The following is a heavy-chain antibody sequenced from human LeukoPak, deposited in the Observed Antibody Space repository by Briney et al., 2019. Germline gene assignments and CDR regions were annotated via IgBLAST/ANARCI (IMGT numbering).Heavy chain of an antibody. D-gene: IGHD6-19*01. CDR1: GFTFSSYS. Sequence: GGSLRLSCAASGFTFSSYSMNWVRQAPGKGLEWVSYIGSSSSYIYYADSVKGRFTISRDNAENSLYLQMNSVRAEDTAVYYCARDSGWGNDYWGQGTLVTVSS. CDR3: ARDSGWGNDY. V-gene: IGHV3-21*01. J-gene: IGHJ4*02. CDR2: IGSSSSYI.